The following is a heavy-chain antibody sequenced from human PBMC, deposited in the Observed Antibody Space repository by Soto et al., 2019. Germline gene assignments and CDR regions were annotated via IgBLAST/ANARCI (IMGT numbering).Heavy chain of an antibody. J-gene: IGHJ4*02. CDR2: ISGSGGST. D-gene: IGHD2-2*01. CDR1: GFTFSSYA. Sequence: GGSLRLSCAASGFTFSSYAMSWVRQAPGKGLEWVSAISGSGGSTYYADSVKGRFTISRDNSKNTLYLQMNSLRAEDTAVYYCAKDYCSSTSCYVFDYWGQGTLVTVSS. CDR3: AKDYCSSTSCYVFDY. V-gene: IGHV3-23*01.